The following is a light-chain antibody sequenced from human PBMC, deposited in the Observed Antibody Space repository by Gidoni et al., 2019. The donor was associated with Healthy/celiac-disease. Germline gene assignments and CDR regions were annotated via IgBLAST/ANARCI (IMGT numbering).Light chain of an antibody. CDR3: QRYNNWPPSPLT. J-gene: IGKJ4*01. CDR1: QSVSSN. CDR2: GAS. Sequence: EIVMTQSPATLSVSPGERATLSCRASQSVSSNLAWYQQKPGQAPRLLIYGASTRATGIPARFSGSGSGTEFTLTISSLQSEDFAVYYCQRYNNWPPSPLTFGGGTKVEIK. V-gene: IGKV3-15*01.